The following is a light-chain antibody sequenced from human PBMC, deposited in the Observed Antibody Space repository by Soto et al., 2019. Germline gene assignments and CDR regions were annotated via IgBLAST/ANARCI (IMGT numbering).Light chain of an antibody. V-gene: IGLV2-23*01. J-gene: IGLJ2*01. CDR1: SSDIGRYNL. Sequence: QSVLTQPASVSGSPGQSITISCTGTSSDIGRYNLVSWYQQHPGKAPKLIIYEDIERPSGVSDRFSGSESGNTASLTISGLQTEDEADYYCCSYAGGASVVFGGGTKLTVL. CDR2: EDI. CDR3: CSYAGGASVV.